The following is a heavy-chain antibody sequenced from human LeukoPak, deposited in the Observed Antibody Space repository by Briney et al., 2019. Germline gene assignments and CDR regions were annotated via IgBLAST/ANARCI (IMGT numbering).Heavy chain of an antibody. V-gene: IGHV4-39*01. J-gene: IGHJ4*02. D-gene: IGHD3-22*01. CDR3: ARHPFPYDSSGYYPPTDY. Sequence: SETLSLTCTVSGGSISSSSYYWGWIRQPPGKGLEWIGSIYYSGSTYYNPSLKSRVTMSVDTSKNQFSLKLSSVTAADTAVYYCARHPFPYDSSGYYPPTDYWGQGTLVTVSS. CDR2: IYYSGST. CDR1: GGSISSSSYY.